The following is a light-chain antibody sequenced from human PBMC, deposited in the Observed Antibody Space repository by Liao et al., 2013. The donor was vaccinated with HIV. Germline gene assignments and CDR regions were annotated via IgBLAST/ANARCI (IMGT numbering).Light chain of an antibody. CDR2: YDS. CDR3: QVWDTGSDHWV. J-gene: IGLJ3*02. CDR1: NIGSKS. Sequence: SYVLTQPPSVSVAPGKTARITCGGTNIGSKSVHWYQQKPGQAPVLVIFYDSVRPSGIPERFSGSNSGNTATLTISGTQAMDEADYYCQVWDTGSDHWVFGGGTKLTVL. V-gene: IGLV3-21*04.